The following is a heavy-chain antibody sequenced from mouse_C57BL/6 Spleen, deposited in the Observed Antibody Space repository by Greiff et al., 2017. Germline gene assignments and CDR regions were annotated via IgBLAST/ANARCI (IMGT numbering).Heavy chain of an antibody. Sequence: EVKLLESGPGLVKPSQSLSLTCSVTGYSITSGYYWNWIRQFPGNKLEWMGYISYDGSNNYNPSLKNRISITRDTSKNQFFLKLNSVTTEDTATYYCSYYGKSFYAMDYWGQGTSVTVSS. D-gene: IGHD2-10*01. CDR1: GYSITSGYY. CDR3: SYYGKSFYAMDY. CDR2: ISYDGSN. V-gene: IGHV3-6*01. J-gene: IGHJ4*01.